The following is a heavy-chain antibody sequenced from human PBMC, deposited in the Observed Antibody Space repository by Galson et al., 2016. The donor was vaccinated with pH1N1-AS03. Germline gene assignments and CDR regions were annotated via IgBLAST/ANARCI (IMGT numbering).Heavy chain of an antibody. CDR3: ARDLGWYRGDL. Sequence: SLRLSCAASGFTITKYWMSWVRQAPGKGLEWVANIKYDGSGKKYVDSVKGRFTISRDNARNSLYLQMNSLRVDDTAVYYCARDLGWYRGDLWGQGTLVTASS. CDR2: IKYDGSGK. V-gene: IGHV3-7*01. CDR1: GFTITKYW. D-gene: IGHD6-19*01. J-gene: IGHJ5*02.